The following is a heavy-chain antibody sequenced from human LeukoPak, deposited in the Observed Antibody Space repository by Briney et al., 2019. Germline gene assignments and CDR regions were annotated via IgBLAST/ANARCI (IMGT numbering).Heavy chain of an antibody. CDR2: ISWNSGSI. D-gene: IGHD3-22*01. V-gene: IGHV3-9*01. J-gene: IGHJ3*02. Sequence: GGSLRLSCAASGFTFDDYAMHWVRQAPGKGLEWVSGISWNSGSIGYADSVKGRFTISRDSPKNMLYLQMNSLRAEDTAVYYCVWTGDSSGYHDAFDIWGQGTMVTVSS. CDR3: VWTGDSSGYHDAFDI. CDR1: GFTFDDYA.